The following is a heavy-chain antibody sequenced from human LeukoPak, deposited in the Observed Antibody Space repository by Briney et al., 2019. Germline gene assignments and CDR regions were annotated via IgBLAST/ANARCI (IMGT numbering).Heavy chain of an antibody. CDR3: ARASYSYDINGWVPFDY. V-gene: IGHV4-61*02. CDR2: IYTSGST. CDR1: GGSISSSSYY. J-gene: IGHJ4*02. Sequence: KPSETLSLTCTVSGGSISSSSYYWGWIRQPAGKGLEWIVRIYTSGSTNYNPSLKSRVTISGDTSKNQFSLRLSSVTAADTAVYYCARASYSYDINGWVPFDYWGQGTLVTVSS. D-gene: IGHD3-22*01.